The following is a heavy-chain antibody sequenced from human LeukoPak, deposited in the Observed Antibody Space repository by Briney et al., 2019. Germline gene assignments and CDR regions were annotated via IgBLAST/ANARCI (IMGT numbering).Heavy chain of an antibody. D-gene: IGHD1-26*01. V-gene: IGHV3-23*01. Sequence: GGSLRLSCAASGFTFSNYAMSWVRQAPGKGLEWVSTISGSGGTTYYADSVKGRFTISRDNSKNTLYLQMNPLRAEDTAIFYCVTSRRTGTYLEGYFDLWGRGTLVTVSS. CDR3: VTSRRTGTYLEGYFDL. CDR1: GFTFSNYA. CDR2: ISGSGGTT. J-gene: IGHJ2*01.